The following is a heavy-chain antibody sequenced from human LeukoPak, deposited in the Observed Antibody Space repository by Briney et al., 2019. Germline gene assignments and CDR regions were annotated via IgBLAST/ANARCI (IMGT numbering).Heavy chain of an antibody. CDR2: ISSSSSYT. J-gene: IGHJ6*02. D-gene: IGHD5-18*01. V-gene: IGHV3-11*06. CDR1: GFTSSDYY. Sequence: GESLKISCAASGFTSSDYYMSWIRQAPGKGLEWVSYISSSSSYTDYADSVKGRFTISRDNAKNSLYLQMNSLRAEDTAVYYCARVPHSYGPWGGYYGMDVWGQGTTVTVSS. CDR3: ARVPHSYGPWGGYYGMDV.